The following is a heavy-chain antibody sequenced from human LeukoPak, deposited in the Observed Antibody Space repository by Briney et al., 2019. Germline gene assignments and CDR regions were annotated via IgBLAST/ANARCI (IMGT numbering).Heavy chain of an antibody. Sequence: GGSLRLSCAASGFTFDDYAMHWVRQAPGKGLEWVSGISWNSGSIGYADSVKGRFTISRDNAKNSLYLQMNSLRAEDMALYYCAKDKEAGSLGGAFDIWGQGTMVTVSS. D-gene: IGHD1-26*01. J-gene: IGHJ3*02. CDR2: ISWNSGSI. CDR3: AKDKEAGSLGGAFDI. CDR1: GFTFDDYA. V-gene: IGHV3-9*03.